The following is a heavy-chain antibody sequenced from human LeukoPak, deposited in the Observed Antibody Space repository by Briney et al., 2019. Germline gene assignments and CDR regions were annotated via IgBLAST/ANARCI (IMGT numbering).Heavy chain of an antibody. CDR1: GFTVSRNY. J-gene: IGHJ4*02. Sequence: GGSLRLSCAASGFTVSRNYMNWVRQAPGKGLEWVSHSSSSGSTIYYAGSVKGRFTIARDNAKNSVYLQMNSLRAEDTAVYYCARGSLHSAYGFDYWGQGTLVTVSS. D-gene: IGHD5-12*01. V-gene: IGHV3-48*03. CDR2: SSSSGSTI. CDR3: ARGSLHSAYGFDY.